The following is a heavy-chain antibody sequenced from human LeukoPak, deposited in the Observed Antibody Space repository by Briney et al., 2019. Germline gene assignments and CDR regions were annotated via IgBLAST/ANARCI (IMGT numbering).Heavy chain of an antibody. CDR3: ARSHRLWDLIWEYYFDY. CDR1: GGSISSYY. V-gene: IGHV4-59*01. CDR2: IYYSGST. D-gene: IGHD1-26*01. Sequence: SETLSLTCTVSGGSISSYYWSWIRQPSGKGLEWIGYIYYSGSTNYNPSLKSRVTISVDTSKNQFSLKLSSVTAADTAVYYCARSHRLWDLIWEYYFDYWGQGTLVTVSS. J-gene: IGHJ4*02.